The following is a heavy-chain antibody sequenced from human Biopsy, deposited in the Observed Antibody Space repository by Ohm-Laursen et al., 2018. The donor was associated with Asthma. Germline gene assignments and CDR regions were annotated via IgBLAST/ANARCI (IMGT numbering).Heavy chain of an antibody. D-gene: IGHD1-7*01. CDR1: GYTFTGSY. Sequence: GASVKVSCKASGYTFTGSYMHWVRQAPGQGLEWMGRINPNSGGTNYAQKFQGRVTMTRDTSISTAYMELSRLRSDDTAVYYCAREGITGTTAWFDPWGQGTLVTVSS. J-gene: IGHJ5*02. V-gene: IGHV1-2*06. CDR3: AREGITGTTAWFDP. CDR2: INPNSGGT.